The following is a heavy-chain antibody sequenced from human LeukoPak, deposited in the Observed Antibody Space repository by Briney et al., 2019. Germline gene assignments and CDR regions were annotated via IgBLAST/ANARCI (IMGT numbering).Heavy chain of an antibody. J-gene: IGHJ6*03. CDR1: GGSFSGYY. V-gene: IGHV4-34*01. CDR3: ARGLAAAEAYYYYYMDV. CDR2: INHSGST. D-gene: IGHD6-13*01. Sequence: SETLSLTCAVYGGSFSGYYWSWIRQPPGKGPEWIGEINHSGSTNYNPSLKSRVTISVDTSKNQFSLKLSSVTAADTAVYYCARGLAAAEAYYYYYMDVWGKGTTVTVSS.